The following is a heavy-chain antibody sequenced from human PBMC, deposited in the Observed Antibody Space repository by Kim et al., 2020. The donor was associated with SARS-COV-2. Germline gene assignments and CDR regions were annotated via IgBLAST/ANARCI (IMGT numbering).Heavy chain of an antibody. CDR3: AKDLGQRFLEWFASGHYYGMDV. CDR1: GFTFSSYG. V-gene: IGHV3-30*18. CDR2: ISYDGSNK. Sequence: GGSLRLSCAASGFTFSSYGMHWVRQAPGKGLEWVAVISYDGSNKYYADSVKGRFTISRDNSKNTLYLQMNSLRAEDTAVYYCAKDLGQRFLEWFASGHYYGMDVWGQGTTVTVSS. J-gene: IGHJ6*02. D-gene: IGHD3-3*01.